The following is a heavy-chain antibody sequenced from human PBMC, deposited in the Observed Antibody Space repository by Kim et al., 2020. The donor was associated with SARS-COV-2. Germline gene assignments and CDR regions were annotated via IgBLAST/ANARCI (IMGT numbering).Heavy chain of an antibody. D-gene: IGHD6-19*01. J-gene: IGHJ5*01. Sequence: GYAQKFQGRVTVTRDTSIRTAYMELSNLRSEDTAVYYCARTTNGWPNWSDFWGQGTLVTVSS. CDR3: ARTTNGWPNWSDF. V-gene: IGHV1-8*01.